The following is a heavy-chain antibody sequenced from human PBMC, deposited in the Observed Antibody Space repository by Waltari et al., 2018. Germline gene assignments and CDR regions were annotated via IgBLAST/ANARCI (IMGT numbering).Heavy chain of an antibody. CDR2: IYTSGST. CDR3: ATLGYCSGGSCDI. J-gene: IGHJ3*02. V-gene: IGHV4-4*07. CDR1: GGSISSYS. Sequence: QVQLQESGPGLVKPSETLSLPCTVSGGSISSYSWSWIRQPAGKGLEWIGRIYTSGSTNYNPSLKSRVTMSVDTSKNQFSLKLSSVTAADTAVYYCATLGYCSGGSCDIWGQGTMVTVSS. D-gene: IGHD2-15*01.